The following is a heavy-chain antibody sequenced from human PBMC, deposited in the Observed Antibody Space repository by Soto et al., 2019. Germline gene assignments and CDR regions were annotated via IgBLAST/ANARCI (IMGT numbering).Heavy chain of an antibody. CDR1: GYSLTSYW. CDR3: ARHSHYASGSSAVEP. CDR2: IYPGDSDT. D-gene: IGHD3-10*01. V-gene: IGHV5-51*01. Sequence: GESLKISCKGSGYSLTSYWIGWVRQMPGKGLEWMGIIYPGDSDTRYSPSFQGQVTISADKSISTAYLQWSSLKASDTAMYYCARHSHYASGSSAVEPWGQGTLVTVSS. J-gene: IGHJ5*02.